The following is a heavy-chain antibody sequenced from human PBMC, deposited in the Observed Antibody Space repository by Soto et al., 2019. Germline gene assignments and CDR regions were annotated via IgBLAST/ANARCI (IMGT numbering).Heavy chain of an antibody. CDR2: IYPGDSDT. D-gene: IGHD3-9*01. V-gene: IGHV5-51*01. Sequence: KGLEWMGIIYPGDSDTRYSPSFQGQVTISADKSISTAYLQWSSLKASDTAMYYCARQGRNVLRYFDWYFDYWGQGTLVTVSS. CDR3: ARQGRNVLRYFDWYFDY. J-gene: IGHJ4*02.